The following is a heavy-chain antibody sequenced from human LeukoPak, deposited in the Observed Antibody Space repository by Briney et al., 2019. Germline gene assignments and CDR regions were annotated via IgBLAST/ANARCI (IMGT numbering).Heavy chain of an antibody. CDR1: GGSISSYY. D-gene: IGHD3-10*01. CDR2: IYYSGST. V-gene: IGHV4-59*12. CDR3: ARVTYGSGTYGAFDY. Sequence: PSETLSLTCTVSGGSISSYYWSWIRQPPGKGLEWIGYIYYSGSTNYNPSLKSRVTMSIDTCKNQFSLRLSSVTAADTAVYYCARVTYGSGTYGAFDYWGQGTLVTVSS. J-gene: IGHJ4*02.